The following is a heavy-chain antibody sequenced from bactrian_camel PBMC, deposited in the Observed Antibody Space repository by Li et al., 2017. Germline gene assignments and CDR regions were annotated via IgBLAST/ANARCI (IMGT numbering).Heavy chain of an antibody. CDR1: GYNLDIGC. J-gene: IGHJ6*01. CDR2: MDSAVGT. CDR3: GAAPLPCVSGSWAVLHDFGS. D-gene: IGHD3*01. V-gene: IGHV3S53*01. Sequence: HVQLVESGGGSVQAGGSLRLSCAVSGYNLDIGCVGWFRQAPGKEREGVAQMDSAVGTTYAQFVKGRCTISKDNAKATLYLQMNNLTPEDTAMYYCGAAPLPCVSGSWAVLHDFGSWGQGTQVTVS.